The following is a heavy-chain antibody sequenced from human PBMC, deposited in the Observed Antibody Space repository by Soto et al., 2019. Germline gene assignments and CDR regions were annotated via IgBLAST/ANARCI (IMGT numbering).Heavy chain of an antibody. CDR2: IIPIFGTA. J-gene: IGHJ6*02. D-gene: IGHD2-15*01. V-gene: IGHV1-69*13. CDR1: GGTFSSYA. Sequence: SVKVSCKASGGTFSSYAISWVRQAPGQGLEWMGGIIPIFGTANYAQKFQGRVTITADESTSTAYMELSSLRSEDTAVYYCASSRSGPYYYYRMDVWGQGTTVTVSS. CDR3: ASSRSGPYYYYRMDV.